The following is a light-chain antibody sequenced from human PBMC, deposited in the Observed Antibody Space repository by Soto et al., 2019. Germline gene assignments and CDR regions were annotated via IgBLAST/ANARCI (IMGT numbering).Light chain of an antibody. CDR3: QQYGNSPWT. CDR2: GAS. V-gene: IGKV3-20*01. J-gene: IGKJ1*01. Sequence: MVSTQSPGTLCLSQGERASLSCRASQSVSSNYLAWYQQKPGQAPRLLMYGASSRATGIPDRFSGSGSGTDFTLTISRLEPEDFAVYYCQQYGNSPWTFGQGTKVDIK. CDR1: QSVSSNY.